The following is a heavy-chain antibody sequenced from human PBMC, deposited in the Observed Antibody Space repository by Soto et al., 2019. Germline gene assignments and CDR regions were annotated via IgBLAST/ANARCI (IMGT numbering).Heavy chain of an antibody. D-gene: IGHD1-26*01. V-gene: IGHV1-18*01. J-gene: IGHJ4*02. CDR1: GYTFTSYG. CDR3: ARGTSRGAYDS. CDR2: INVYNGNT. Sequence: ASVKVSCKASGYTFTSYGISWVRQAPGQGLEWMGWINVYNGNTNYAQKLQGRVTMTTDTSTSTAYLDLRSLRSDDTAVYFCARGTSRGAYDSWGQGTLVTGSS.